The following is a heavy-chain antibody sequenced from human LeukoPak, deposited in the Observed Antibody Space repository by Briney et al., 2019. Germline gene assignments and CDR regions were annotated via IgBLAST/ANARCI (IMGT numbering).Heavy chain of an antibody. Sequence: LSGGSLRLSCAASGFTFSDYYMSWVRQAPGKGLEWVTNIKEDGSVNYYVDSVKGRFTISRDNAKNSLYLQMNSLRAEDTAVYYCARYCSGGRCPEYHFDYWGQGTLVTVSS. V-gene: IGHV3-7*01. CDR2: IKEDGSVN. CDR1: GFTFSDYY. J-gene: IGHJ4*02. D-gene: IGHD2-15*01. CDR3: ARYCSGGRCPEYHFDY.